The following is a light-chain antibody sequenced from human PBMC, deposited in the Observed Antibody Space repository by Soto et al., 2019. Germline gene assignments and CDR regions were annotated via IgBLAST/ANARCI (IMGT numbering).Light chain of an antibody. CDR3: QQRANWPLTT. V-gene: IGKV3-11*01. CDR2: DAS. CDR1: QSVSNF. J-gene: IGKJ5*01. Sequence: EIFLTHYPGTLSFSPGGIGALSCMSSQSVSNFLAWYQQKPGQAPRLLIYDASNRATGIPARFSGSGSGTDFTLTIRSLEPEDFAIYYCQQRANWPLTTFGHGTRLEIK.